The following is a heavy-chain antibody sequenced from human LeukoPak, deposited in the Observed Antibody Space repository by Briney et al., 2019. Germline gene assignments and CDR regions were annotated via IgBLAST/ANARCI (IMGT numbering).Heavy chain of an antibody. CDR3: ARIAAAGHDGY. CDR1: GGSFSGYY. J-gene: IGHJ4*02. D-gene: IGHD6-13*01. CDR2: INHSGST. V-gene: IGHV4-34*01. Sequence: SETLSLTCAVYGGSFSGYYWSWIRQPPGKGLEWIGEINHSGSTNYNPSLKSRVTISVDTSKNQFSLKLSSATAADTAVYYCARIAAAGHDGYWGQGTPVTVSS.